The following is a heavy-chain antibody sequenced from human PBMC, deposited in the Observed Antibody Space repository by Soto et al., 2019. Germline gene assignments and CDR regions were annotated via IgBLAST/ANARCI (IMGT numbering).Heavy chain of an antibody. CDR3: AKVRGNDYGDYGFEGANDY. D-gene: IGHD4-17*01. CDR1: GFTFSSYA. V-gene: IGHV3-23*01. CDR2: ISGSGGST. Sequence: GGSLRLSCAASGFTFSSYAMSWVRQAPGKGLEWVSAISGSGGSTYYADSVKGRFTISRDNSKNTLYLQMNSLRAEDTAVYYCAKVRGNDYGDYGFEGANDYWGQGTLVTVSS. J-gene: IGHJ4*02.